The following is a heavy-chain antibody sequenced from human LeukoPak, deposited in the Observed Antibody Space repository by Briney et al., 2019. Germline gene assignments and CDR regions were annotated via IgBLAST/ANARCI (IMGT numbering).Heavy chain of an antibody. Sequence: AASVKVSCKASGYTFTSFYMHWVRQAPGQGLERMGIINPSGGSTSYAQKFQGRVTMTRDTSTSTVYMELSSLRSEDTAVYYCARAAVPAAKYYYYYYYMDVWGKGTTVTISS. J-gene: IGHJ6*03. D-gene: IGHD2-2*01. V-gene: IGHV1-46*01. CDR2: INPSGGST. CDR3: ARAAVPAAKYYYYYYYMDV. CDR1: GYTFTSFY.